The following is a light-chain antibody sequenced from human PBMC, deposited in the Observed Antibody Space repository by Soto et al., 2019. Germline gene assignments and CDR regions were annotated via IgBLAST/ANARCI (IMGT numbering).Light chain of an antibody. Sequence: QSVLTQPASVSGSPGQSITIPCTGSSNDIGGYNYVSWYQQHPGRAPKLVIYKVSDRPSGVSTRFSASKSGNTASLTISGLQAEDEADYYCSSHTPNITLFGGGTKLTVL. CDR1: SNDIGGYNY. CDR3: SSHTPNITL. CDR2: KVS. V-gene: IGLV2-14*01. J-gene: IGLJ2*01.